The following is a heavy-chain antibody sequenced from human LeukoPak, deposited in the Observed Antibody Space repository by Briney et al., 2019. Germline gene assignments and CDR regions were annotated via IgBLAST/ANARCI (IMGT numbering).Heavy chain of an antibody. D-gene: IGHD3-16*01. CDR3: ARGGSTYDYVWGSFWADY. Sequence: GGSLRLSCAASGFTFSSYGMHWVRQAPGKGLEWVAVIWHDGSNKYYAASVKGRFTISRDNAKNTLYLQLNSLRAEDTAVYYCARGGSTYDYVWGSFWADYWGHGTLVTVSS. J-gene: IGHJ4*01. CDR2: IWHDGSNK. CDR1: GFTFSSYG. V-gene: IGHV3-33*01.